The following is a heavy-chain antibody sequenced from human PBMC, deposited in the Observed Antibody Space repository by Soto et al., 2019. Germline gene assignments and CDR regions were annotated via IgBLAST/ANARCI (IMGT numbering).Heavy chain of an antibody. Sequence: ESGGGVVQPGRSLRLSCTASGFTFSNYGIHWVRQAPGKGLVWVSFISYDGSNNYYADSVKGRFTISRDSSKNTLYLQMNSLRAEDTAVYFCAKDHSRGSAWFLFDYWGLGTRVTVAS. V-gene: IGHV3-30*18. CDR1: GFTFSNYG. J-gene: IGHJ4*02. D-gene: IGHD6-19*01. CDR3: AKDHSRGSAWFLFDY. CDR2: ISYDGSNN.